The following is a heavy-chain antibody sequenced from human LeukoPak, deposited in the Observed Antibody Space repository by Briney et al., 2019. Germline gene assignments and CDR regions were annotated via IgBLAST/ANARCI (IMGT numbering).Heavy chain of an antibody. CDR1: GFTVSSNY. D-gene: IGHD2-21*01. V-gene: IGHV3-30*02. Sequence: GGSLRLSCAASGFTVSSNYMSWVRQAPGKGLEWVAFIRYEGSDNYYADSVKGRFTISRDNSKNTLYLQMNSLRPEDTAVYYCARDQGYCIDYWGQGTLVTVSS. CDR2: IRYEGSDN. CDR3: ARDQGYCIDY. J-gene: IGHJ4*02.